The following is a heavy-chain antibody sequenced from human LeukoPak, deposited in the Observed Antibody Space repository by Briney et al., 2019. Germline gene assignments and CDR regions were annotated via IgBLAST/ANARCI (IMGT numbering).Heavy chain of an antibody. CDR3: ARNLGFIDY. CDR2: IYYSGST. D-gene: IGHD2-15*01. J-gene: IGHJ4*02. Sequence: SETLSLTCTVSGGSISSSSYYWSWIRQPPGKGLEWIGYIYYSGSTNYNPSLKSRVTISVDTSKNQFSLKLSSVTAADTAVYYCARNLGFIDYWGQGTLVTVSS. V-gene: IGHV4-61*01. CDR1: GGSISSSSYY.